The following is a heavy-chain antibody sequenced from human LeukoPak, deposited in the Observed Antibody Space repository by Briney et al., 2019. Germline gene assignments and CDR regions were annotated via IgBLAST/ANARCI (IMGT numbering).Heavy chain of an antibody. Sequence: SETLSLTCTVSGGSISNYYWTWIRQPPRKGLEWIGYIYYSGSTNYNPSLKSRVTISVDTSKNQFSLKLSSVTAADTAVYYCARDQRLRFPNYYYGMDVWGQGTTVTVSS. CDR3: ARDQRLRFPNYYYGMDV. CDR2: IYYSGST. V-gene: IGHV4-59*01. J-gene: IGHJ6*02. CDR1: GGSISNYY. D-gene: IGHD5-12*01.